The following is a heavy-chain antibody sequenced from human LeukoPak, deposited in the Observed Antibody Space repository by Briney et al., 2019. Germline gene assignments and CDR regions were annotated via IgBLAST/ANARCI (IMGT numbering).Heavy chain of an antibody. Sequence: PGGSLRLSCAASGFTFSSFSMNWVRQAPGKGLEWVSYIRSGGTNTDYTGSVMGRFTISRDNAKNSLSLQMNSLRAEDTAVYYCARRVAAAGSTGLRYIDVWGKGTTVTVSS. CDR3: ARRVAAAGSTGLRYIDV. J-gene: IGHJ6*03. CDR1: GFTFSSFS. D-gene: IGHD6-13*01. CDR2: IRSGGTNT. V-gene: IGHV3-48*04.